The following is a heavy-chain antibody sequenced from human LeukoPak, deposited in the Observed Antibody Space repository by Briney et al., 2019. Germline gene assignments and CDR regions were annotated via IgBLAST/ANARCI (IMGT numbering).Heavy chain of an antibody. CDR1: GGSISSSSYY. V-gene: IGHV4-39*01. D-gene: IGHD1-1*01. J-gene: IGHJ2*01. CDR2: IYYSGST. CDR3: ARVRTGKTHWYFDL. Sequence: PSETLSLTCTVSGGSISSSSYYWGWIRQPPGEGLEWIGSIYYSGSTYYNPSLKSRVTISVDTSKNQFSLKLSSVTAADTAVYYCARVRTGKTHWYFDLWGRGTLVTVSS.